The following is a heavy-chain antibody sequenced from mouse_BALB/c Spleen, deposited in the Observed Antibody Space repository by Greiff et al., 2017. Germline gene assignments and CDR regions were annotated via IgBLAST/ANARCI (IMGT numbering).Heavy chain of an antibody. D-gene: IGHD2-2*01. CDR3: ASIDYGYDAGGYAMDD. J-gene: IGHJ4*01. CDR1: GFTFSDYY. CDR2: ISDGGSYT. V-gene: IGHV5-4*02. Sequence: EVNLVESGGGLVKPGGSLKLSCAASGFTFSDYYMYWVRQTPEKRLEWVATISDGGSYTYYPDSVKGRFTISRDNAKNNLYLQMSSLKSEDTAMYYCASIDYGYDAGGYAMDDWGQGTSVTVSS.